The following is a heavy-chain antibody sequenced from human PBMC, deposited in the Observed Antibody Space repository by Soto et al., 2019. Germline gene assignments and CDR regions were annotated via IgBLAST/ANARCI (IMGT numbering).Heavy chain of an antibody. Sequence: EVQLVESGGGLVQPGGSLRLSCTASGFAVRHNYMTWVRQAPGKGLEWVSRIYSGGDTAYADSVKGRFTISRHTSQNTLYLQMNSLRAEDTAVYYCARKTDSIPSGGDVWGKGTAVTVSS. CDR3: ARKTDSIPSGGDV. D-gene: IGHD3-10*01. J-gene: IGHJ6*04. V-gene: IGHV3-53*04. CDR1: GFAVRHNY. CDR2: IYSGGDT.